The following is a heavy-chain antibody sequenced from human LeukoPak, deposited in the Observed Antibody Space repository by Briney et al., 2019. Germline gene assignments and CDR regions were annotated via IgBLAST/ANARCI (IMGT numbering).Heavy chain of an antibody. J-gene: IGHJ6*03. V-gene: IGHV1-69*06. CDR3: ASNTDIVATMRYYYYYYMDV. D-gene: IGHD5-12*01. CDR1: GGTFSSYA. CDR2: IIPIFGTA. Sequence: GASVKVSCKASGGTFSSYAISWVRQAPGQGLEWMGGIIPIFGTANYAQKFQGRVTITADKSTSTAYMELSSLRSEDTAVYYCASNTDIVATMRYYYYYYMDVWGKGTTVTVSS.